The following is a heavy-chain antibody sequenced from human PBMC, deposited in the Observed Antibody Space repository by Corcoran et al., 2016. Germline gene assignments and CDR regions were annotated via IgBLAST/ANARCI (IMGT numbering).Heavy chain of an antibody. D-gene: IGHD6-6*01. Sequence: EVQLVESGGGLVQPGGSLRLSCAASGFTFTNYAMSWVRQTPGKGLEWVSGITSGGSRTYYADSVKGRFTISRDKSNNMLYLQMNSLRAEDTAIYYCANKAIAARPPMGWGQGTLVTVSS. J-gene: IGHJ4*02. CDR1: GFTFTNYA. V-gene: IGHV3-23*03. CDR2: ITSGGSRT. CDR3: ANKAIAARPPMG.